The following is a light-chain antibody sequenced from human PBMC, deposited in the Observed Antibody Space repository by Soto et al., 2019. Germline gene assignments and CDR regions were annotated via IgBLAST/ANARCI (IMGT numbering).Light chain of an antibody. CDR1: IIGTKS. CDR2: DDR. J-gene: IGLJ2*01. V-gene: IGLV3-21*02. CDR3: QVWDSGSDHVV. Sequence: SYELTQSPSLSVAPGQTARITCGGNIIGTKSVHWYQQKPGQAPVLVVYDDRDRPSGIPERFSGSNSGNTATLTISSVEAGDEADYYCQVWDSGSDHVVFGGGTKLTVL.